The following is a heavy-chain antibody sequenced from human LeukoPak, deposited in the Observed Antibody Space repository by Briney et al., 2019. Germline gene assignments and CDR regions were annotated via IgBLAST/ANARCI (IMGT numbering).Heavy chain of an antibody. CDR3: ATLLKVLDGSRGWFDS. CDR2: INHSGST. Sequence: SETLSLTCAVYGGSFSGYYWSWIRQPPGKGLEWIGEINHSGSTNYNPSLKSRVTISVDTSKNQFSLKLSSVTAADTAVYYCATLLKVLDGSRGWFDSWGQGTLVTVSS. CDR1: GGSFSGYY. D-gene: IGHD3-10*01. V-gene: IGHV4-34*01. J-gene: IGHJ5*01.